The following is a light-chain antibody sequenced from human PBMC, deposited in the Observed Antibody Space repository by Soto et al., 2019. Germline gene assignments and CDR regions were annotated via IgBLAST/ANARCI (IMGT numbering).Light chain of an antibody. Sequence: DIVMTQSPDSLAVSLGERATINCKSSQSVLYRSDNKNYLAWYQQKPGQPPKLLIYWASTRESGVPDRFSGSGSGTDFTLTIRSLQAEDVAVYYCQQYYNTPWTFGQGTKVEIK. CDR1: QSVLYRSDNKNY. CDR3: QQYYNTPWT. V-gene: IGKV4-1*01. J-gene: IGKJ1*01. CDR2: WAS.